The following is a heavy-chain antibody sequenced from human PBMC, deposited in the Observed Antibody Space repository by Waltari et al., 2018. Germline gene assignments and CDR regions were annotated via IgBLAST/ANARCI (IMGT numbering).Heavy chain of an antibody. CDR1: GFTFSSYA. J-gene: IGHJ4*02. V-gene: IGHV3-23*01. CDR2: ISGSGGRT. CDR3: AKGGRSTSCYFGY. Sequence: EVQLLESGGGLVQPGGSLRLSCAASGFTFSSYAMSWVRQAPGKGLEWVSAISGSGGRTYEADSVKGRFTITRDNSKNTLYLQMNSLRAEDTAVYYCAKGGRSTSCYFGYCGQGTLVTVSS. D-gene: IGHD2-2*01.